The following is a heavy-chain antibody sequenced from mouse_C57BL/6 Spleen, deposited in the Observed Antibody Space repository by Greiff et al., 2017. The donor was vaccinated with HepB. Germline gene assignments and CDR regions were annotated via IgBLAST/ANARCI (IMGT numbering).Heavy chain of an antibody. Sequence: EVQLQQSGAELVRPGASVKLSCTASGFNIKDDYMHWVKQRPEQGLEWIGWIDPENGDTEYASKFQGKATITADTSSNTAYLPLSSLTSEDTAVYYCTTQGYDWFAYWGQGTLVTVAA. CDR1: GFNIKDDY. J-gene: IGHJ3*01. CDR3: TTQGYDWFAY. CDR2: IDPENGDT. D-gene: IGHD2-2*01. V-gene: IGHV14-4*01.